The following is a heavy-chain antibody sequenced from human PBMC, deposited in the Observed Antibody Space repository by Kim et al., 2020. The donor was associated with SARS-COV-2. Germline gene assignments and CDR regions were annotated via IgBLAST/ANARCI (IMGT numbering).Heavy chain of an antibody. CDR1: GFTFSSYA. J-gene: IGHJ4*02. V-gene: IGHV3-23*01. D-gene: IGHD3-22*01. CDR3: AKDQAYYYDSSGSTTPFDY. Sequence: GGSLRLSCAASGFTFSSYAMSWVRQAPGKGLEWVSAISGSGGSTYYADSVKGRFTISRDNSKITLYLQMNSLRAEDTAVYYCAKDQAYYYDSSGSTTPFDYWGQGTLVTVSS. CDR2: ISGSGGST.